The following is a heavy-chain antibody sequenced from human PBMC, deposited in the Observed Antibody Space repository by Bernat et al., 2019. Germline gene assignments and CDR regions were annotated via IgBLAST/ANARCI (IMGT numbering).Heavy chain of an antibody. J-gene: IGHJ6*02. CDR3: ASRRAAAGTPLDYGMDV. V-gene: IGHV3-21*01. Sequence: EVQLVESGGGLVKPGGSLRLSCAASGFTFSSYSMNWVRQAPGKGLEWVSSISSSSSYIYYADSVKGRFTISRDNAKNSLYLQMNSLRAEDTAVYYCASRRAAAGTPLDYGMDVWGQGTTVTVSS. CDR1: GFTFSSYS. D-gene: IGHD6-13*01. CDR2: ISSSSSYI.